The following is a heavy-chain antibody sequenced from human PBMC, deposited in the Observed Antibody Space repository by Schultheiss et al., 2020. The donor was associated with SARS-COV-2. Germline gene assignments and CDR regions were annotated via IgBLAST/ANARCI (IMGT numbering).Heavy chain of an antibody. V-gene: IGHV2-5*08. Sequence: SGPTLVKPTQTLTLTCTFSGFSLSTSGMCVSWIRQPPGKALEWLALIDWDDDKRYSPSLKSRLTITKDTSKNQVVLTMTNMDPVDTATYYCALSPGRYDSLDPWGQGTLVTVSS. D-gene: IGHD1-20*01. J-gene: IGHJ5*02. CDR1: GFSLSTSGMC. CDR3: ALSPGRYDSLDP. CDR2: IDWDDDK.